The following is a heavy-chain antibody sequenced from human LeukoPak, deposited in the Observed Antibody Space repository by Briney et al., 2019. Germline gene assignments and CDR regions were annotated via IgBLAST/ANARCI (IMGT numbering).Heavy chain of an antibody. CDR3: ARGSRQPYYYGSGSYYCDY. CDR2: INPNSGGT. Sequence: ASVKVSCKASGYTFTGYYMHWVRQAPGQGLEWMGWINPNSGGTNYAQKSQGWVTMTRDTSISTAYMELSRLRSDDTAVYYCARGSRQPYYYGSGSYYCDYWGQGTLVTVSS. CDR1: GYTFTGYY. J-gene: IGHJ4*02. V-gene: IGHV1-2*04. D-gene: IGHD3-10*01.